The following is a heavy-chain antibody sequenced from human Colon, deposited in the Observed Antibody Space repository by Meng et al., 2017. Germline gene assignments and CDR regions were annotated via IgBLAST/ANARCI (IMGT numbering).Heavy chain of an antibody. D-gene: IGHD4-17*01. CDR2: ISDSGTT. CDR3: ARDTLYGTDY. V-gene: IGHV4-31*01. CDR1: GGSIKNGGYH. Sequence: QVHLQESGPGLVRPSDDQSLACTVSGGSIKNGGYHWCWVRQHPGKGLEYIGFISDSGTTDYNPSLRSLVSISEIGSSKNQFSLTLRSVTAADTATYFCARDTLYGTDYWGQGVLVTVSS. J-gene: IGHJ4*02.